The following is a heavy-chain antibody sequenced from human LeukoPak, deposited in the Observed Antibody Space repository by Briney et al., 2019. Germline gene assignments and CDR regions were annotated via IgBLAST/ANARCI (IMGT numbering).Heavy chain of an antibody. CDR2: IIPIFGTA. V-gene: IGHV1-69*13. D-gene: IGHD3-10*01. CDR3: ASSMVRGPFDY. CDR1: GYTFTGYY. J-gene: IGHJ4*02. Sequence: GASVKVSCKASGYTFTGYYMHWVRQAPGQGLEWMGGIIPIFGTANYAQKFRGRVTITADESTSTAYMELSSLRSEDTAVYYCASSMVRGPFDYWGQGTLVTVSS.